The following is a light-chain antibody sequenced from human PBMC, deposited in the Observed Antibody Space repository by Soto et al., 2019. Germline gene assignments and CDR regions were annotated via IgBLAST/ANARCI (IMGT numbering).Light chain of an antibody. CDR3: SSYTSSNTYL. Sequence: QSVLTQPASVSGSPGQSITISCTGTSSDVGGYNYVSWYQQHPGKPPKLMIYDVSKRPSGVSNRFSGSKSGNTASLTISGLQAEDEADYYSSSYTSSNTYLFGTGTKVTVL. CDR2: DVS. J-gene: IGLJ1*01. V-gene: IGLV2-14*01. CDR1: SSDVGGYNY.